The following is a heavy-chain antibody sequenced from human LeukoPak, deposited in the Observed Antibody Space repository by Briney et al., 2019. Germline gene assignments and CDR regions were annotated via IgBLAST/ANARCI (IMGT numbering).Heavy chain of an antibody. J-gene: IGHJ4*02. CDR1: GGSFSGYC. D-gene: IGHD6-6*01. Sequence: PSETLSLTCAVYGGSFSGYCWSWIRQPPGKGLEWIGEINHSGSTNYNPSLKSRVTISVDTSKNQFSLKLSSVTAADTAVYYCASLSIAARRNYWGQGTLVTVSS. CDR3: ASLSIAARRNY. CDR2: INHSGST. V-gene: IGHV4-34*01.